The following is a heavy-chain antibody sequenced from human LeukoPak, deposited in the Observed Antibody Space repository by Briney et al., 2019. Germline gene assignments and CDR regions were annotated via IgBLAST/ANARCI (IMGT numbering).Heavy chain of an antibody. D-gene: IGHD1-26*01. CDR2: ISYDGSNK. J-gene: IGHJ6*02. CDR1: GFTFSSYA. CDR3: ARMELNGMHV. Sequence: GGSLRLSCAASGFTFSSYAMHWVRQAPGKGLEWVAVISYDGSNKYYADSVKGRFTISRDNSKNTLYLQMNSLRAEDTAVYYCARMELNGMHVWGQGTTVTVSS. V-gene: IGHV3-30-3*01.